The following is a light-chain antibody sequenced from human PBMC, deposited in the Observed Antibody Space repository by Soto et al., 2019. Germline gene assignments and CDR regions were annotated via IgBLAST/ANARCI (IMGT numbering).Light chain of an antibody. CDR3: QVWDTTSDPEGV. J-gene: IGLJ3*02. CDR2: YDR. Sequence: SYELTQPPSVSETPGKTATITCGGSNIGSKSVHWYQQKPGQAPVLVMFYDRVRPSGIPARFSGCNSGNTATLTISGVEGGDEADYCCQVWDTTSDPEGVLGGGTKLTVL. V-gene: IGLV3-21*04. CDR1: NIGSKS.